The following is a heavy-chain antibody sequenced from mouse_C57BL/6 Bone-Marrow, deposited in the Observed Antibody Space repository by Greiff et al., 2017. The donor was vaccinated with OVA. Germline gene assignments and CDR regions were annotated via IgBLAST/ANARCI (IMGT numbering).Heavy chain of an antibody. D-gene: IGHD1-1*01. CDR3: AMNVYYGSSYGY. V-gene: IGHV1-50*01. J-gene: IGHJ2*01. CDR1: GYTFTSYW. CDR2: IDPSDSYT. Sequence: VQLQQSGAELVKPGASAKLSCKASGYTFTSYWMQWVKQRPGQGLEWIGEIDPSDSYTNYNQKFKGKATLTVDTSSSTAYMQLSSLTSEDSAVYYCAMNVYYGSSYGYWGQGTTLTVSS.